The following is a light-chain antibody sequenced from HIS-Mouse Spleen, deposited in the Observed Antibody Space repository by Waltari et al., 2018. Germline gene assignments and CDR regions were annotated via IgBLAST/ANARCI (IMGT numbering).Light chain of an antibody. CDR1: SSDVGGFNF. Sequence: QSALTQPRSVSGSPGQSVTISCTGTSSDVGGFNFVRWYQQPPGKAPKLMIYDVSKRPSGVPDRFSGSKSGNTASLTISGLQADDEADYYCCSYAGSYTGVFGTGTKVTVL. J-gene: IGLJ1*01. CDR3: CSYAGSYTGV. V-gene: IGLV2-11*01. CDR2: DVS.